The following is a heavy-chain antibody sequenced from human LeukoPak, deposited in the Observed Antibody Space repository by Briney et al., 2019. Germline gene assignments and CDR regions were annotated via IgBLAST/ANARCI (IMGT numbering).Heavy chain of an antibody. J-gene: IGHJ4*02. CDR1: GVSFSGYY. Sequence: SETLSLTCAVYGVSFSGYYWSWLRQPPGKGLEWVGEINHSGSTNYNPSLKSRVTISVDTSKNQFSLKLSSVTAADTAVYYCARGSYNWNYGYPFDYWGQGTLVTVSS. V-gene: IGHV4-34*01. D-gene: IGHD1-7*01. CDR2: INHSGST. CDR3: ARGSYNWNYGYPFDY.